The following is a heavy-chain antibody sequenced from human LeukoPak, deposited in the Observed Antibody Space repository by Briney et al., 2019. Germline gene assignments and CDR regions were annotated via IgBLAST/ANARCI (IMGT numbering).Heavy chain of an antibody. V-gene: IGHV4-4*09. D-gene: IGHD3-10*01. J-gene: IGHJ5*02. CDR3: ARHGSVRSPLGP. Sequence: SETLSLTCTVSGGSISSYYWSWIRQPPGKGLEWIGHIYATGSTNYNPSLKSRVTISVDTSKNQFSLNLRSVTAADTAAYYCARHGSVRSPLGPWGQGTLVTVSS. CDR2: IYATGST. CDR1: GGSISSYY.